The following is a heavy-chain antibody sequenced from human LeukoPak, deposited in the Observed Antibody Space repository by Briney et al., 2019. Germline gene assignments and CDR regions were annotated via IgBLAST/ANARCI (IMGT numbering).Heavy chain of an antibody. J-gene: IGHJ4*02. CDR2: IIPIFGTA. V-gene: IGHV1-69*01. Sequence: GSSVKVSCKASGGTFSSYAISWVRQAPGQGLECMGGIIPIFGTANYAQKFQGRVTITADESTSTAYMELSSLRSEDTAVYYCASHYYGSGSYDYWGQGTLVTVSS. D-gene: IGHD3-10*01. CDR3: ASHYYGSGSYDY. CDR1: GGTFSSYA.